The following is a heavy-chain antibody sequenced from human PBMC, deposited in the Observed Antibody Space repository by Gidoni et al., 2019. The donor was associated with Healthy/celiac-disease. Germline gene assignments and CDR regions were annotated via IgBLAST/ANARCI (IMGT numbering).Heavy chain of an antibody. J-gene: IGHJ4*02. CDR2: ISGSGGST. D-gene: IGHD3-10*01. Sequence: EVQLLESGGVLLPPGVSLSLSCAASGFTFSSYAMSWVRQAPGKGLEWVSAISGSGGSTYYADSGKGRLTISRDNSKNTMYLQMNSLRAEDTAVYYWAKDPWGVPDWGQGTLVTVSS. V-gene: IGHV3-23*01. CDR3: AKDPWGVPD. CDR1: GFTFSSYA.